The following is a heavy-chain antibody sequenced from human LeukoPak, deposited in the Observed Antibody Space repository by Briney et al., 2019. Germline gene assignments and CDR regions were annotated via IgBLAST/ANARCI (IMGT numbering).Heavy chain of an antibody. CDR3: AKDSDYFGSGSYYNFWDV. D-gene: IGHD3-10*01. CDR2: IGWNGRSI. Sequence: PGGSLRLPCEASGFSFDDFDMHWVRHAPGKGLEWVSRIGWNGRSIHYADSVKGRFTISRDNAKNSLYLQMNSLRAEDTALYYCAKDSDYFGSGSYYNFWDVWGQGTTVIVSS. J-gene: IGHJ6*02. CDR1: GFSFDDFD. V-gene: IGHV3-9*01.